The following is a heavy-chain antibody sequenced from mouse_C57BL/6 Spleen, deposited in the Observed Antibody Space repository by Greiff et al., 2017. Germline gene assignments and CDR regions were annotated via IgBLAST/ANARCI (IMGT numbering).Heavy chain of an antibody. D-gene: IGHD4-1*01. CDR3: ARPDPLGCYFDY. V-gene: IGHV5-6*01. CDR1: GFTFSSYG. CDR2: ISSGGSYT. J-gene: IGHJ2*01. Sequence: EVKVVESGGDLVKPGGSLKLSCAASGFTFSSYGMSWVRQTPDKRLEWVATISSGGSYTYYPDSVKGRFTISRDNAKNTLYLQMSSLKSEDTAMYYCARPDPLGCYFDYWGQGTTLTVSS.